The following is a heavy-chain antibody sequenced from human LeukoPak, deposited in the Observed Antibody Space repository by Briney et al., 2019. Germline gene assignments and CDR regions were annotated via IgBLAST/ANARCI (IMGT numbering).Heavy chain of an antibody. CDR2: ISYDGSNK. CDR1: GFTFSSYA. CDR3: ARETRYCSGGSCYFYYYGMGV. V-gene: IGHV3-30*04. J-gene: IGHJ6*02. D-gene: IGHD2-15*01. Sequence: PGGSLRLSCAASGFTFSSYAMHWVRQAPGKGLEWVAVISYDGSNKYYADSVKGRFTISRDNSKNTLYLQMNSLRAEDTAVYYCARETRYCSGGSCYFYYYGMGVWGQGTTVTVSS.